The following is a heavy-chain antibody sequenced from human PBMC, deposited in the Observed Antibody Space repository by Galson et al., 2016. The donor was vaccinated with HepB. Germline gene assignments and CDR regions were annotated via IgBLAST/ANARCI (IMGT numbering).Heavy chain of an antibody. CDR1: GFNLRDHA. J-gene: IGHJ4*02. CDR2: ISSTSHST. CDR3: AKGWSGPDS. Sequence: SLRLSCAASGFNLRDHAMHWVRQVPGQGLEWVSAISSTSHSTYYADSVKGRFTISRDNAKNTLFLQMDSLKIDDTAVYYCAKGWSGPDSWGQGTLVTVSS. D-gene: IGHD3-3*01. V-gene: IGHV3-23*01.